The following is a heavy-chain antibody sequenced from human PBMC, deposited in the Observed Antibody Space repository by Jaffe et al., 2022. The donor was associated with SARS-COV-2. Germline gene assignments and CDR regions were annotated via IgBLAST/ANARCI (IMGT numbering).Heavy chain of an antibody. CDR2: INPSGGST. CDR1: GYTFTSYY. J-gene: IGHJ6*02. Sequence: QVQLVQSGAEVKKPGASVKVSCKASGYTFTSYYMHWVRQAPGQGLEWMGIINPSGGSTSYAQKFQGRVTMTRDTSTSTVYMELSSLRSEDTAVYYCASPNCSSTSCYVDYYYYGMDVWGQGTTVTVSS. D-gene: IGHD2-2*01. V-gene: IGHV1-46*01. CDR3: ASPNCSSTSCYVDYYYYGMDV.